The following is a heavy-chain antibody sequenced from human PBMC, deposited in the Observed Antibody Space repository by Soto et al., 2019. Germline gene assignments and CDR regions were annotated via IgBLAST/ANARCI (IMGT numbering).Heavy chain of an antibody. CDR1: GFTFSSYA. CDR3: AKDYSSSWYYFDH. Sequence: PGGSLRLSCAASGFTFSSYAMSWVRQAPGKGLEWVSGISTGGGTTYYADSVKGRFTISRDNPKNTLYLQMNSLRAEDTAVYYCAKDYSSSWYYFDHWGQGTLVTVS. CDR2: ISTGGGTT. J-gene: IGHJ4*02. V-gene: IGHV3-23*01. D-gene: IGHD6-13*01.